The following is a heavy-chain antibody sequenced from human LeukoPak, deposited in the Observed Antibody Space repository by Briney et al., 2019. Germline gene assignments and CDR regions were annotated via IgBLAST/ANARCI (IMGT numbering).Heavy chain of an antibody. CDR2: INPNSGGT. CDR1: GYTFTGYY. Sequence: ASVKVSRKASGYTFTGYYMHWVRQAPGQGLEWMGWINPNSGGTNYAQKFQGRVTMTRDTSISTAYMELSRLRSDDTAVYYCARDPIWFGEILGLALDYWGQGTLVTVSS. J-gene: IGHJ4*02. V-gene: IGHV1-2*02. CDR3: ARDPIWFGEILGLALDY. D-gene: IGHD3-10*01.